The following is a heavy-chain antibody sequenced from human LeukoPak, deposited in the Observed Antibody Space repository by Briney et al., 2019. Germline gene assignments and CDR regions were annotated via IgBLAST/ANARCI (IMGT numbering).Heavy chain of an antibody. D-gene: IGHD2-2*01. CDR3: ATDPYCSSTSCYFG. CDR1: GYTLTELS. Sequence: ASVKVSCKVSGYTLTELSMHWVRQAPGKGLEWMGGFDPEDGGTIYAQKFQGRVTMTEDTSTDTAYMELSSLRSEDTAVYYCATDPYCSSTSCYFGWGQGTLVTVSS. J-gene: IGHJ4*02. CDR2: FDPEDGGT. V-gene: IGHV1-24*01.